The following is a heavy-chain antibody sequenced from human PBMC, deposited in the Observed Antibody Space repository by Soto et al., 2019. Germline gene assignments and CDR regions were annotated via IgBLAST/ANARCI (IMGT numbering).Heavy chain of an antibody. Sequence: PSETLSLTCTVSGGSISSYYWSWIRQPPGKGLEWIGYIYYSGSTNYNPSLKSRVTISVDTSKNQFSLKLSSVTAADTAVYYCASFFRWSADFAYWGQGTLVTVSS. CDR1: GGSISSYY. CDR2: IYYSGST. V-gene: IGHV4-59*01. J-gene: IGHJ4*02. CDR3: ASFFRWSADFAY. D-gene: IGHD3-3*01.